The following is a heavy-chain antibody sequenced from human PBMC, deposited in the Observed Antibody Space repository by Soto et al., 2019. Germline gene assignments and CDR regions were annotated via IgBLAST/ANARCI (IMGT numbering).Heavy chain of an antibody. J-gene: IGHJ1*01. CDR3: AREENCSGGTCYSEYFHR. D-gene: IGHD2-15*01. CDR2: VNPSGGST. Sequence: ASVKVSCKASGYTFTAYSMHWVRLAPGQGLEWMGVVNPSGGSTKYAQNFQGRVTMTRDASTTTIYMELSGLRSDDTAIYYCAREENCSGGTCYSEYFHRWGQGSLVTVSS. V-gene: IGHV1-46*01. CDR1: GYTFTAYS.